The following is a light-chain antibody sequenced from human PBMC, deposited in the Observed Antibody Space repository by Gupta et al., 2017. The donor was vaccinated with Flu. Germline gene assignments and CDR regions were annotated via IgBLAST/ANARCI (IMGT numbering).Light chain of an antibody. CDR1: QNVLYVSNNKSY. CDR3: QQYYSTPWT. J-gene: IGKJ1*01. Sequence: DRVMTQCPDCLPVPLGARARTNCKSSQNVLYVSNNKSYLAWYQQKAGQPPELLINWASSRESGVPDRFSGSGSATDFSLTISSLQAEDVAVYYCQQYYSTPWTFGQGTSVEIK. CDR2: WAS. V-gene: IGKV4-1*01.